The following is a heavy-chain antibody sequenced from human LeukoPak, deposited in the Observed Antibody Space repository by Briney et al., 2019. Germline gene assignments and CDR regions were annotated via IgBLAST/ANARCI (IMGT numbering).Heavy chain of an antibody. J-gene: IGHJ4*02. V-gene: IGHV1-18*01. Sequence: ASVKVSCKASGYTFTSYGVSWVRQAPGQGLEWMGWISTYTGDTNYAQKLQGRLTMTTDTSTSTAYMELRSLRSDDTALYFCARDWGSIKVIADYWGQGTLVTVSS. CDR1: GYTFTSYG. D-gene: IGHD7-27*01. CDR2: ISTYTGDT. CDR3: ARDWGSIKVIADY.